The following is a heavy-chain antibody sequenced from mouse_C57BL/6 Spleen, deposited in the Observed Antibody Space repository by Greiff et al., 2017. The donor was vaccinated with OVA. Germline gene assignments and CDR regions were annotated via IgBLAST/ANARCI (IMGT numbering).Heavy chain of an antibody. V-gene: IGHV1-18*01. CDR1: GYTFTDYN. J-gene: IGHJ2*01. CDR2: INPNNGGT. Sequence: VQLQQSGPELVKPGASVKIPCKASGYTFTDYNMDWVKQSHGKSLEWIGDINPNNGGTIYNQKFKGKATLTVDKSSSTAYMQLSSLTTEDSAIYYCASPLTGTGYYFDYWGQGTTLTVSS. CDR3: ASPLTGTGYYFDY. D-gene: IGHD4-1*01.